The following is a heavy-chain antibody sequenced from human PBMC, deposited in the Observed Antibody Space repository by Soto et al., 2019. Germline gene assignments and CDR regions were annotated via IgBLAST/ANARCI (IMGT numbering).Heavy chain of an antibody. D-gene: IGHD2-8*02. CDR1: GESFSGYI. V-gene: IGHV4-34*01. J-gene: IGHJ4*02. CDR2: INHSGST. Sequence: PSETLSLTCAVYGESFSGYIWTWIRQPPGKGLEWIGEINHSGSTNYNPSLKSRVTISVDTSKNQFSLKLTSVTAADTAVYYCARDKITGLFDYWGQGTLVTVSS. CDR3: ARDKITGLFDY.